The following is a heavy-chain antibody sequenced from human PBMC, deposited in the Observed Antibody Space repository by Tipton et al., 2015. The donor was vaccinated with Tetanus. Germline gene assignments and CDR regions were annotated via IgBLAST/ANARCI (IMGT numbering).Heavy chain of an antibody. CDR1: GGSFSGSY. J-gene: IGHJ5*02. V-gene: IGHV4-59*05. CDR3: ARHLYGYWFDP. CDR2: IYFQGST. Sequence: GLVKPSETLSLTCAVYGGSFSGSYWSWIRQPPGKGLAWIASIYFQGSTYYSPSLKSRVTIAVDTAQNLFSLRLTSVTAADTAVYYCARHLYGYWFDPWGQGALVTVSS. D-gene: IGHD3-10*01.